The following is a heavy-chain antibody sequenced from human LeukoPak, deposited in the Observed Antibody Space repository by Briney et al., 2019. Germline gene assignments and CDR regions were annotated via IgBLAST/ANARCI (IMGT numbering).Heavy chain of an antibody. CDR3: ARDREDVVVVVAATGFDY. J-gene: IGHJ4*02. CDR1: GFTFSDYS. CDR2: ISSTSSYK. D-gene: IGHD2-15*01. V-gene: IGHV3-21*01. Sequence: GGSLRLSCAASGFTFSDYSMNWVRQAPGEGLEWVSSISSTSSYKYYADSVKGRFTISRDNAENSLYLQMNSLRAEDTAVYYCARDREDVVVVVAATGFDYWGQGSLVTVSS.